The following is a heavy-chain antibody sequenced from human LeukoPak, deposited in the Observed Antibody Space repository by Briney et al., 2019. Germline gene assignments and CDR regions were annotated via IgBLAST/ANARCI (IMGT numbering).Heavy chain of an antibody. D-gene: IGHD2-8*01. J-gene: IGHJ4*02. V-gene: IGHV3-7*01. CDR1: GFTFSTYW. Sequence: GGSLRLSCAASGFTFSTYWMSWVRQAPGKGLEWVANIKQDGSDKYYVSSVKGRFTISRGNAKNSLYLQMNSLRAEDTAVYYCATNRYFDYWGQGTLVTVSS. CDR3: ATNRYFDY. CDR2: IKQDGSDK.